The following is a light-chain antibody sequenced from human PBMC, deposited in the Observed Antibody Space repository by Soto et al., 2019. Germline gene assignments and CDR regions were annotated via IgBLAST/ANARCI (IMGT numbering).Light chain of an antibody. CDR1: QSVSSY. CDR2: DAS. CDR3: QQYSNWPIT. V-gene: IGKV3-11*01. J-gene: IGKJ5*01. Sequence: IVLTQSPVTLSLSPGERATLSCRAGQSVSSYLAWYQQKPGQAPRLLIYDASNRATGIPDRFSGSGSGTDFTLTFSSLEPEDFAVYYCQQYSNWPITFGQGTRLEIK.